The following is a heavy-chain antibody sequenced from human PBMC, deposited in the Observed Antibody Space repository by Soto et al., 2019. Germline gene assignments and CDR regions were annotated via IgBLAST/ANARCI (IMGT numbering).Heavy chain of an antibody. V-gene: IGHV4-30-2*01. Sequence: SETLSLTCAVSGVSLSDGGYSWSWIRQPPGKALEWIGYMYDSGTTSYSPSLTSRVTISVDRSKNQFSLTLTSVTAADTAVYYCVREDMSGTYYFDAWGQGALVTVSS. CDR3: VREDMSGTYYFDA. CDR2: MYDSGTT. CDR1: GVSLSDGGYS. D-gene: IGHD1-26*01. J-gene: IGHJ4*02.